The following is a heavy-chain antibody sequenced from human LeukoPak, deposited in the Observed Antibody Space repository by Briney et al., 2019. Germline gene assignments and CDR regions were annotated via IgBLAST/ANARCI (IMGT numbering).Heavy chain of an antibody. CDR1: GFTFSSYS. Sequence: GGSLRLSCAASGFTFSSYSMNWVRQAPGKGLEWVSYISSSSSTIYYADSVKGRFTISRDNAKNSLYLQMNSLRAEDTAVYYCARDYPLYGSGSYQQLPYYFDYWGQGTLVTVSS. CDR3: ARDYPLYGSGSYQQLPYYFDY. V-gene: IGHV3-48*04. CDR2: ISSSSSTI. J-gene: IGHJ4*02. D-gene: IGHD3-10*01.